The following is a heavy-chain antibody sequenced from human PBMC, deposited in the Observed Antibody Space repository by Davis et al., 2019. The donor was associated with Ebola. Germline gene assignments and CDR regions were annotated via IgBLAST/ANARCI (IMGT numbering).Heavy chain of an antibody. V-gene: IGHV3-30*02. CDR2: IWYDGSNK. Sequence: GGSLRLSCAASGFTFSSYGMHWVRQAPGKGLEWVAVIWYDGSNKYYADSVKGRFTISRDNSKNTLYLQMNSLRAEDTAVYYCAKSVVPAAKIYGMDYGMDVWGQGTTVTVSS. CDR3: AKSVVPAAKIYGMDYGMDV. D-gene: IGHD2-2*01. CDR1: GFTFSSYG. J-gene: IGHJ6*02.